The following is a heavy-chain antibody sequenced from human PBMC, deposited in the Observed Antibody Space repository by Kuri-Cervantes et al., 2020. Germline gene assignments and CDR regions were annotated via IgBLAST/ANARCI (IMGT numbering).Heavy chain of an antibody. V-gene: IGHV3-53*05. CDR2: IYSGGST. J-gene: IGHJ4*02. CDR1: GFTVSSNY. Sequence: GGSLRLSCAVSGFTVSSNYMSWVRQAPGKGLEWVSVIYSGGSTYYADSVKGRFTISRDNAKNSLYLQMNSLRAEDTALYYCAKDLGISGFGNNYFDYWGQGTLVTVSS. D-gene: IGHD3-10*01. CDR3: AKDLGISGFGNNYFDY.